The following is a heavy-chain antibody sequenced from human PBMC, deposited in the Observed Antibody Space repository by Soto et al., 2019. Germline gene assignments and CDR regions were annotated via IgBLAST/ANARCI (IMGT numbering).Heavy chain of an antibody. V-gene: IGHV3-48*01. CDR1: GFTFTSYS. J-gene: IGHJ3*01. D-gene: IGHD2-21*01. CDR3: ARDYVYSSDF. Sequence: DVQLVESGGGLVQPGGSLRLSCAASGFTFTSYSMNWVRQAPGKGLEWVSYISGDSSAIYYADSVRGRFTISRDNAKNSLFLQMNSLRAGDTAVYYCARDYVYSSDFWGQGTMVTVSS. CDR2: ISGDSSAI.